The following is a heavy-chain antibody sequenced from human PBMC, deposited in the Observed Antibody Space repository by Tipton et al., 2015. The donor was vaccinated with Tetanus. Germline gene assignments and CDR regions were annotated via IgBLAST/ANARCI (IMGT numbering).Heavy chain of an antibody. CDR1: GFPFSSHW. J-gene: IGHJ4*02. Sequence: SLRLSCAGAGFPFSSHWMYWVRQAPGKGLVWVSRITSDGSSTNYADSVKGRFTISRDNAKNTLYLQMNSLRVEDTAMYYCTGSFDYWGQGILVTVSS. CDR3: TGSFDY. V-gene: IGHV3-74*01. CDR2: ITSDGSST.